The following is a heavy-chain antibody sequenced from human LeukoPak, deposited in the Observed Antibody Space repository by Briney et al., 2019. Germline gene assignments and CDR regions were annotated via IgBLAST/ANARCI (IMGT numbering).Heavy chain of an antibody. D-gene: IGHD4-17*01. CDR1: GFTFSSYS. Sequence: GGSLRLSCAASGFTFSSYSMNWVRQAPGKGLEWVSFISSSSSYIYYADSVKGRFTISRDNARNSLYLQMDSLRAEDTAVYYCARDKYGDQYYFDYWGQGTLVTVSS. CDR3: ARDKYGDQYYFDY. CDR2: ISSSSSYI. V-gene: IGHV3-21*01. J-gene: IGHJ4*02.